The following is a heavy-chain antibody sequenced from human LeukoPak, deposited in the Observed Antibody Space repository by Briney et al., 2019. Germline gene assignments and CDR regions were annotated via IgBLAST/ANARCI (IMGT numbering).Heavy chain of an antibody. D-gene: IGHD3-9*01. CDR3: ARGYDILTGYYLPPFDY. CDR2: ISSSSSYI. V-gene: IGHV3-21*01. CDR1: GFTFSSYS. Sequence: GGSLRLSCAASGFTFSSYSMNWVRQAPGKGLEWVSSISSSSSYIYYADSVKGRFTISRDNAKNSLYLQMNSLRAEDTAVYYCARGYDILTGYYLPPFDYWGQGTLVTVSS. J-gene: IGHJ4*02.